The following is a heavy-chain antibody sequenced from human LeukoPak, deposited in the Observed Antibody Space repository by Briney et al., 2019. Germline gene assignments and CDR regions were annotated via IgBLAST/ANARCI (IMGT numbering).Heavy chain of an antibody. CDR3: AKGGRVTGSGPNNH. D-gene: IGHD6-19*01. Sequence: PGGSLRLSCAASGFTFSSYGMHWVRQAPGKGLEWVAVISYDGSNKYYADSVKGRFTISRDNSKNTLYLQMNSLRAEDTAVYYCAKGGRVTGSGPNNHWGQGTLVTVSS. V-gene: IGHV3-30*18. CDR2: ISYDGSNK. CDR1: GFTFSSYG. J-gene: IGHJ5*02.